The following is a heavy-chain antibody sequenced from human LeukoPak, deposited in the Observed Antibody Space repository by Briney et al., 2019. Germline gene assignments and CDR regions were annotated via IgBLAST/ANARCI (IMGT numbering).Heavy chain of an antibody. J-gene: IGHJ4*02. CDR3: ARDNDVCRGASCLLFDY. CDR1: GFIFSNYA. V-gene: IGHV3-23*01. Sequence: PGGSLRLSCAASGFIFSNYAMSWGRQAPGKGLEWVSTITSGGSKTFYADSVKGRFSTSRDNSKNMLYLQMTSLRADDTAVYYCARDNDVCRGASCLLFDYWGQGNLVTVSS. D-gene: IGHD1-1*01. CDR2: ITSGGSKT.